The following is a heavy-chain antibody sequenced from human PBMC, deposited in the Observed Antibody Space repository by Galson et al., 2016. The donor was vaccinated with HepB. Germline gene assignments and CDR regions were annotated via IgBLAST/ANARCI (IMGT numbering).Heavy chain of an antibody. J-gene: IGHJ4*02. CDR3: ERDMDYYDSSGLYSY. V-gene: IGHV3-21*01. D-gene: IGHD3-22*01. Sequence: SLRLSCAASGFTFSSYSMNWVRQAPGKGLEWVSCIRSSSSYIYYADSVKGRFPISRDNAKNSLYLQMNSLRAEDTAVYYCERDMDYYDSSGLYSYWGQGTLVTVSS. CDR2: IRSSSSYI. CDR1: GFTFSSYS.